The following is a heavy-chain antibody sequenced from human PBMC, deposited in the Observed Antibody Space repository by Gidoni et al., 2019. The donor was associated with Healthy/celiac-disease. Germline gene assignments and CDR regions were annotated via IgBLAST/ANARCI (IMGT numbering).Heavy chain of an antibody. Sequence: EVQLVESGGGLVKPGGSLRLSCAASGFTFSSYSRNWVRPAPGKGLEWVSSISSSSRYIYYADSVKGRFTISRDNAKNSLYLQMNSLRAEDTAVYYCARDALLELRHYYYYGMDVWGQGTTVTVSS. D-gene: IGHD1-7*01. V-gene: IGHV3-21*01. CDR2: ISSSSRYI. CDR1: GFTFSSYS. J-gene: IGHJ6*02. CDR3: ARDALLELRHYYYYGMDV.